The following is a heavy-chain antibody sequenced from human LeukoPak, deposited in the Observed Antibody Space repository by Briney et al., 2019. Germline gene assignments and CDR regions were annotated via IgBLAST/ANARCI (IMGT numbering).Heavy chain of an antibody. CDR2: IKEDGSEK. D-gene: IGHD5-24*01. CDR1: GFTFSRYW. CDR3: ARDRDVYHTGVDY. Sequence: GGSLRLSCAASGFTFSRYWMTWLRQAPGKGLEWVANIKEDGSEKYYVDSVKGRFSISRDNSKNSLYLQMSRLRAEDSAIYYCARDRDVYHTGVDYWGQGTLVTVSS. V-gene: IGHV3-7*01. J-gene: IGHJ4*02.